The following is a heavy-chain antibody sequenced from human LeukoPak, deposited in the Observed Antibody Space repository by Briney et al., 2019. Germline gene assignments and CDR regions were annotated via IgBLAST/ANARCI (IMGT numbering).Heavy chain of an antibody. V-gene: IGHV3-23*01. CDR1: GFTVSSNY. J-gene: IGHJ4*02. CDR3: ARGGWQLL. CDR2: IGVGGSNA. D-gene: IGHD3-10*01. Sequence: GGSLRLSCAASGFTVSSNYMSWVRQAPGKGLEWVSFIGVGGSNANYAGSVKGRFTISRDDSQNTLYLQMNSLRAEDTAVYYCARGGWQLLGGQGTLVTVSS.